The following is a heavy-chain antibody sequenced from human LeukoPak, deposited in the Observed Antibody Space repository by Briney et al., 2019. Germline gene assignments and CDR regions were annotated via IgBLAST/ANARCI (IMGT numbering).Heavy chain of an antibody. Sequence: GGSLRLSCAASGFTFSSYGMHWVRQAPGKGLEWVAVIWYDGSNKYYADSVKCRFTISRDNSKNTLYLQMNSLRGEDTAVYYCARDRRYDILTGFSNFFDYWGQGTLVTVSS. CDR2: IWYDGSNK. CDR3: ARDRRYDILTGFSNFFDY. D-gene: IGHD3-9*01. V-gene: IGHV3-33*01. CDR1: GFTFSSYG. J-gene: IGHJ4*02.